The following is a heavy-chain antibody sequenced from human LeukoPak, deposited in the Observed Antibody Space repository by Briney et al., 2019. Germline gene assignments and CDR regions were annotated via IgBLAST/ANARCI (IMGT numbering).Heavy chain of an antibody. J-gene: IGHJ4*02. CDR2: IRYDGSNK. Sequence: SGGSLRLSCAASGFSFSRYDIYWVRQAPGKGLEWVAFIRYDGSNKNYADSVKGRFTISRDNFMSTVYLQMNSLRAEDTAVYYCATDRPTITIFVVVNTPRANFDYWGQGTLVTVSS. CDR1: GFSFSRYD. CDR3: ATDRPTITIFVVVNTPRANFDY. D-gene: IGHD3-3*01. V-gene: IGHV3-30*02.